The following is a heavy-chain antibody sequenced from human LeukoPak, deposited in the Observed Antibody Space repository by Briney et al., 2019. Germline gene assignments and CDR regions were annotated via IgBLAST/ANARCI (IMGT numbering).Heavy chain of an antibody. CDR2: INGSGGNT. Sequence: GGSLRLSCAASGFTFSNYAMSWVRQAPGKGLEWVSVINGSGGNTYYADSVKGRFTISRDNSMNTLYLQVNSLRAEDTAVYYCARVVDIVATIWFDYWGQGTLVTVSS. V-gene: IGHV3-23*01. CDR1: GFTFSNYA. J-gene: IGHJ4*02. CDR3: ARVVDIVATIWFDY. D-gene: IGHD5-12*01.